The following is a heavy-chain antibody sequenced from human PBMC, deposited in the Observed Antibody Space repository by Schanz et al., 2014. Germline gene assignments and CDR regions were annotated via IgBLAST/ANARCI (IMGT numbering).Heavy chain of an antibody. D-gene: IGHD3-9*01. Sequence: QVQLVQSGAEVKKPGASVRVSCKASGYTFTTYAMSWVRQAPGQGLEWVGWISVYTGNTKYGQKVQGRVTMTADTSTNTADMELRSLRSDDTAVYYCAKAEYDILTDSYSRRDPWGQGTLVTVSS. V-gene: IGHV1-18*01. CDR3: AKAEYDILTDSYSRRDP. J-gene: IGHJ5*02. CDR1: GYTFTTYA. CDR2: ISVYTGNT.